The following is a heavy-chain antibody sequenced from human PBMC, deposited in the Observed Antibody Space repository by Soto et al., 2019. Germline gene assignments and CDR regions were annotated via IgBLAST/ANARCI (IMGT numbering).Heavy chain of an antibody. J-gene: IGHJ4*02. Sequence: GGSLRLSCAASGFTFDDYAMHWVRQAPGKGLEWVSGISWNSGSIGYADSVKGRFTISRDNAKNSLYLQMNSLRAEDTALYYCAKDSIFAESSSSGNYFDYWGQGTLVTVSS. D-gene: IGHD6-6*01. CDR2: ISWNSGSI. V-gene: IGHV3-9*01. CDR1: GFTFDDYA. CDR3: AKDSIFAESSSSGNYFDY.